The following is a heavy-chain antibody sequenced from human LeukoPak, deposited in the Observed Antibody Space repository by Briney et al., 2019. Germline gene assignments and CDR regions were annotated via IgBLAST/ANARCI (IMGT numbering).Heavy chain of an antibody. J-gene: IGHJ4*02. CDR1: GFIISNYA. Sequence: GGSLRLSCSASGFIISNYAIHWVRQAPGKGLEYVSAISANGGSTYYADSVKGRFTISRDNSKNTLYLQMSSLRAEDTAIYHCVKDLYRGDTSSWYYFDYWGQGTLVTVSS. CDR2: ISANGGST. D-gene: IGHD6-13*01. V-gene: IGHV3-64D*06. CDR3: VKDLYRGDTSSWYYFDY.